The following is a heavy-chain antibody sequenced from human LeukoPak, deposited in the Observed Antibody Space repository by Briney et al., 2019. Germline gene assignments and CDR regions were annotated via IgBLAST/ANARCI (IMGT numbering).Heavy chain of an antibody. D-gene: IGHD3-10*01. CDR3: ARDGGRRGSGSYPAFDY. J-gene: IGHJ4*02. Sequence: GGSLRLSCTASGFTFSNYWMSWVRQAPGKGLEWVANIKQDGSEKYYVDSVKGRFTISRDNAKNSLYLQMNSLRAEDTAVYYCARDGGRRGSGSYPAFDYWGQGNLVTVSS. V-gene: IGHV3-7*01. CDR2: IKQDGSEK. CDR1: GFTFSNYW.